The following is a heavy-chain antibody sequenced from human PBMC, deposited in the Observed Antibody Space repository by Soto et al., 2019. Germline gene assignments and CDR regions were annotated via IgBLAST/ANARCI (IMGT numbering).Heavy chain of an antibody. CDR3: ARAHIVVVVAATLVYYFDY. D-gene: IGHD2-15*01. Sequence: SETLSLTCAVYGGSFSGYDWTWIRQPPGTGLEWIGEINHSGSTNYNPSLKSRVTISVDTSKNQFSLKLSSVTAADTAVYYCARAHIVVVVAATLVYYFDYWGQGTLVTVSS. J-gene: IGHJ4*02. V-gene: IGHV4-34*01. CDR1: GGSFSGYD. CDR2: INHSGST.